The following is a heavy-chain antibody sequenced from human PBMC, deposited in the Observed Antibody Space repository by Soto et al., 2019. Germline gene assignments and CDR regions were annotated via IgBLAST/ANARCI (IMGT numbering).Heavy chain of an antibody. V-gene: IGHV3-15*01. J-gene: IGHJ3*02. CDR1: GFTFSNAW. CDR3: TGDILTGYYPPDAFDI. Sequence: KAGGSLRLSCAASGFTFSNAWMSWVRQAPGKGLEWVGRIKSKTDGGTTDYAAPVKGRFTISRDDSKNTLYLQMNSLKTEDTAVYYCTGDILTGYYPPDAFDIWGQGTMVTVSS. D-gene: IGHD3-9*01. CDR2: IKSKTDGGTT.